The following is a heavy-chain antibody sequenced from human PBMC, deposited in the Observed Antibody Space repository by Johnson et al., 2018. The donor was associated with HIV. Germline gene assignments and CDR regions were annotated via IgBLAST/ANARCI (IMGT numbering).Heavy chain of an antibody. V-gene: IGHV3-20*04. CDR2: INWNGGRT. J-gene: IGHJ3*01. D-gene: IGHD2-15*01. CDR1: GFIFDDYD. Sequence: VQLVESGGGVVRPGGSLRLSCAGSGFIFDDYDMTWVRQAPGKGLEWVSGINWNGGRTGYADSVKGRFTVSRDSSKTTLFLQMKSLRPEDTAVYFWAKEDCSAIVCSDDGFHLWGQGTMVTLSS. CDR3: AKEDCSAIVCSDDGFHL.